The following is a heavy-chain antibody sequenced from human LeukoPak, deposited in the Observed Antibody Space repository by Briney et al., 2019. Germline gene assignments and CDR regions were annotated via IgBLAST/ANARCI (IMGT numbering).Heavy chain of an antibody. D-gene: IGHD6-19*01. CDR1: GFTFNAYY. CDR2: INPNSGGT. J-gene: IGHJ6*03. V-gene: IGHV1-2*02. CDR3: ARAWGSGWTYYYYYMDV. Sequence: APVKVSCKASGFTFNAYYMHWVRQAPGQGLEWMGWINPNSGGTNCAQRFQGRVTMTRDTSISTAYMELSRLTSDDTAVYYRARAWGSGWTYYYYYMDVWGKGTTVTISS.